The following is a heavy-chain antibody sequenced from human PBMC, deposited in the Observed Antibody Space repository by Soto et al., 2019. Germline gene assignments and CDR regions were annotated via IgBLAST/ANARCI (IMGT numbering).Heavy chain of an antibody. CDR3: AGLLPPSYYFDY. CDR2: IYYSGST. D-gene: IGHD1-26*01. CDR1: GGSISSYY. J-gene: IGHJ4*02. Sequence: SETLSLTCTVSGGSISSYYWSWIRQPPGKGLEWIGYIYYSGSTNYNPSLKSRVTISVDTSKNQFSLKLSSVTAADTAVYCCAGLLPPSYYFDYWGQGTLVTVSS. V-gene: IGHV4-59*08.